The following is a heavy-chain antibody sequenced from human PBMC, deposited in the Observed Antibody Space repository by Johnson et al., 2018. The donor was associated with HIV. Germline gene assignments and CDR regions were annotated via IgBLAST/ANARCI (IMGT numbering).Heavy chain of an antibody. CDR3: AKPRQPSDAFDI. CDR1: GFTFSSYA. CDR2: ISYDGSNK. Sequence: QVQLVESGGGLVQPGGSLRLSCAASGFTFSSYAMHWVRQAPGKGLEWVAVISYDGSNKYYADSVQGRFTISRDNSKNTLYLQMNSLRAEDTAVYYCAKPRQPSDAFDIWGQGTMVIVSS. J-gene: IGHJ3*02. D-gene: IGHD6-13*01. V-gene: IGHV3-30-3*02.